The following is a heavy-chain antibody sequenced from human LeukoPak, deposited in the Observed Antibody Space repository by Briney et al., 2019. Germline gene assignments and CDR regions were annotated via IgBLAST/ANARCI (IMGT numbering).Heavy chain of an antibody. CDR3: AGGFGFDY. D-gene: IGHD3-10*01. V-gene: IGHV3-23*01. J-gene: IGHJ4*02. CDR1: GFTFSNYA. Sequence: PGGSLRLSCAASGFTFSNYAMSWVRQAPGKGLEWVSTIDYSGGSTYYADSVKGRFTISRDNAKNTLYLQMNSLRAEDTAVYYCAGGFGFDYWGQGTQVTVSS. CDR2: IDYSGGST.